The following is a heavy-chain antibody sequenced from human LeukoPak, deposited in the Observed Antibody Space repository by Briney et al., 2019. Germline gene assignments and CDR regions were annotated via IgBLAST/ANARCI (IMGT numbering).Heavy chain of an antibody. CDR1: RGSISSGSYY. CDR3: ARETILLYYYDSSGIDY. V-gene: IGHV4-61*02. Sequence: SETLSLTCTVSRGSISSGSYYWSWIRQPAGKGLEWIGRIYTSGSTNYNPSLKSRVTISVDTSKNQFSLKLSSVTAADTAVYYCARETILLYYYDSSGIDYWGQGTLVTVS. J-gene: IGHJ4*02. CDR2: IYTSGST. D-gene: IGHD3-22*01.